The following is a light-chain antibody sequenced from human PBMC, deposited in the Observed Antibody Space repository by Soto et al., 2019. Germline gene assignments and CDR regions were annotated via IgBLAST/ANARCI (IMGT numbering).Light chain of an antibody. CDR1: QSVSNW. CDR2: KAS. J-gene: IGKJ1*01. V-gene: IGKV1-5*03. Sequence: DIQMTQSPSTLSASVGDRVTITCRASQSVSNWLAWYQQKPGKAPKVLISKASTLESGVPSRFSGSGSGTEFTLTISSLQPDDFANYYCQQYSNLWTFGQGTKVEIK. CDR3: QQYSNLWT.